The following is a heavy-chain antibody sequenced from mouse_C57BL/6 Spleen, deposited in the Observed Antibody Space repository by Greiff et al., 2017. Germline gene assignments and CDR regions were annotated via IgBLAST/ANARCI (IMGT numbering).Heavy chain of an antibody. Sequence: VQRVESGPELVKPGASVKISCKASGYAFSSSWMNWVKQRPGKGLEWIGRIYPGDGDTNYNGKVKGKATLTADKSSSTAYMQLSSLTSEDSAVYFCARSRGAWFAYWGQGTLVTVSA. J-gene: IGHJ3*01. CDR1: GYAFSSSW. V-gene: IGHV1-82*01. CDR2: IYPGDGDT. CDR3: ARSRGAWFAY.